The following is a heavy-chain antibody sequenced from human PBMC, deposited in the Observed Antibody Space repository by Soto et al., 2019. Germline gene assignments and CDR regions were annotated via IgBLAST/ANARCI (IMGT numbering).Heavy chain of an antibody. CDR3: TRAQHSREQRGMGV. V-gene: IGHV1-69*01. CDR1: LSIDV. Sequence: LSIDVICWGRLANGQGLEWMGGIIPIFGTANYAQKFQGRVTITADEFTSTAYMGLSSLRAEDTALYFCTRAQHSREQRGMGVPGQGPTLTVHS. J-gene: IGHJ6*01. CDR2: IIPIFGTA. D-gene: IGHD1-26*01.